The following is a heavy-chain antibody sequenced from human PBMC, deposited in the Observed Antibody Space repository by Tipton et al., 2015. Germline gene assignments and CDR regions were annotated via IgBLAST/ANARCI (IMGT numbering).Heavy chain of an antibody. Sequence: QVQLVQSGAELKKPGASVKLSCKASGYTFTSYYIHWVRQAPGQGLEWMGIINPSGGSTSYAQKFQDRVTMTRVASTSTVYMELSGLGSGARAGFSWARGGLQQGLAGFWGQGTLVPVSS. J-gene: IGHJ4*02. D-gene: IGHD6-19*01. CDR2: INPSGGST. CDR1: GYTFTSYY. V-gene: IGHV1-46*01. CDR3: ARGGLQQGLAGF.